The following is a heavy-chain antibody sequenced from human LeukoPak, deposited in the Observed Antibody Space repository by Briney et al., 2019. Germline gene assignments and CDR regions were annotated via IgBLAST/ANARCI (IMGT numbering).Heavy chain of an antibody. CDR1: GYTFTGYY. J-gene: IGHJ4*02. CDR3: ARDERYDSSGYPFDY. D-gene: IGHD3-22*01. Sequence: ASVKVSCKASGYTFTGYYMHWVRQAPGQGLEWMGWINPNSGDTNYARNFQGRVTMTRDTSISTAYMELSRLRSDDTAVYYCARDERYDSSGYPFDYWGQGTLVTVSS. V-gene: IGHV1-2*02. CDR2: INPNSGDT.